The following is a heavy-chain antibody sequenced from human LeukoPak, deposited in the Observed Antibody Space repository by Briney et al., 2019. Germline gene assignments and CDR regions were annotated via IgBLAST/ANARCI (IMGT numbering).Heavy chain of an antibody. D-gene: IGHD4-17*01. CDR2: IGAAGGT. Sequence: SGGSLRLSCAASGFTFSSYGMHWVRQPTGKGLEWVSGIGAAGGTYYPGSVKGRFTISRENAKNSLYLQLNSLRAGDTAVYYCARAADYGGTHFDYWGQGTLVTVSS. V-gene: IGHV3-13*01. J-gene: IGHJ4*02. CDR1: GFTFSSYG. CDR3: ARAADYGGTHFDY.